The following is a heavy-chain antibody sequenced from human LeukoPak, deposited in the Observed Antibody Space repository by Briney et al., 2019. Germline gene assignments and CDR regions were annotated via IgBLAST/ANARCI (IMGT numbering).Heavy chain of an antibody. CDR1: GGSISSYY. D-gene: IGHD3-22*01. J-gene: IGHJ5*02. CDR2: IYTSGST. Sequence: SETVSLTCTVSGGSISSYYWSWIPQPAGKGLEWIGRIYTSGSTNYNPSLKSRVTMSVDTSKNQFSLKLSSVTAADTAVYYCARGRGSYDSSGSWFDPWGQGTLVTVSS. V-gene: IGHV4-4*07. CDR3: ARGRGSYDSSGSWFDP.